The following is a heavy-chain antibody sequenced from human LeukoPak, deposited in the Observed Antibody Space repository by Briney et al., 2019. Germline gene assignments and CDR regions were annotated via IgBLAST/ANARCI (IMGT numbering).Heavy chain of an antibody. V-gene: IGHV4-61*02. CDR3: ARVSSSWYQDWYFDL. Sequence: SETLSLTCTVSGGSISSSSYYRGWIRQPAGKGLEWIARIDTSGNTNYNPSLKRRVTMSVDTSKKQFSLKLSSVTAADTAVYYCARVSSSWYQDWYFDLWGRGTLVTVSS. D-gene: IGHD6-13*01. CDR2: IDTSGNT. J-gene: IGHJ2*01. CDR1: GGSISSSSYY.